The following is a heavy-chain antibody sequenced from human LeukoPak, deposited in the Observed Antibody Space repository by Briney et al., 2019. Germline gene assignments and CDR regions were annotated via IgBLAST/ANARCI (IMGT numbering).Heavy chain of an antibody. J-gene: IGHJ4*02. CDR3: GKGGNTGWFAWLDS. Sequence: PGRSLRLSCAASGFSFSNYGIHWVRQAPGKGLEWVAAISHDGTNQYYTDSAKGRFTISRDNSKNTVFLQINSLRAEDTAVYYCGKGGNTGWFAWLDSWGQGTLVTVSS. V-gene: IGHV3-30*18. CDR1: GFSFSNYG. D-gene: IGHD6-19*01. CDR2: ISHDGTNQ.